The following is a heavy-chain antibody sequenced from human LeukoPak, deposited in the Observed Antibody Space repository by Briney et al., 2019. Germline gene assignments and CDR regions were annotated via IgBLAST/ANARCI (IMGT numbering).Heavy chain of an antibody. CDR3: ARLDYGGRSVRWYFDY. J-gene: IGHJ4*02. CDR2: IYHSGST. V-gene: IGHV4-38-2*01. Sequence: PSETLSLTCAVSGYSISSGYYWGRIRQPPGKGLEWIGSIYHSGSTYYNPSLKSRVTISVDTSKNQFSLKLSSVTATDTAVYYCARLDYGGRSVRWYFDYWGQGNLVTVSS. D-gene: IGHD4-23*01. CDR1: GYSISSGYY.